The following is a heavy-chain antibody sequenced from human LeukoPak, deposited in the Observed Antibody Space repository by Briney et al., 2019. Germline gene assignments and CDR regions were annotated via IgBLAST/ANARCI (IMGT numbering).Heavy chain of an antibody. V-gene: IGHV1-2*02. CDR1: GYTFTGYY. J-gene: IGHJ6*02. CDR2: INPNSGGT. Sequence: ASVKDSCKASGYTFTGYYMHWVRQAPGQGLEWMGWINPNSGGTNYAQKFQGRVTMTRDTSISTAYMELSRLRSDDTAVYYCARALCSGGSCYYYYYGMDVWGQGTTVTVSS. D-gene: IGHD2-15*01. CDR3: ARALCSGGSCYYYYYGMDV.